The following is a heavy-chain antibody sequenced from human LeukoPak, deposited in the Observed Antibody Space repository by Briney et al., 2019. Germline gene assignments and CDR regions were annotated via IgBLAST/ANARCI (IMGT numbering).Heavy chain of an antibody. CDR1: GYTFTGYY. Sequence: ASVQVSCMASGYTFTGYYMHWVRQAPGQGLEWMGWINPNSGGTNYAQKFQGRVTMTRDTSISPAYMELSRLRSDNTAGYYCARDQRIPMRVALHAGFDYGGRGPRATVS. CDR2: INPNSGGT. V-gene: IGHV1-2*02. D-gene: IGHD3-22*01. CDR3: ARDQRIPMRVALHAGFDY. J-gene: IGHJ4*02.